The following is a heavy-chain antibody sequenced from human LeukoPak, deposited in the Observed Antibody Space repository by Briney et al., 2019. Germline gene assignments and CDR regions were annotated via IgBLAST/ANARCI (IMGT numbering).Heavy chain of an antibody. J-gene: IGHJ6*03. CDR1: GGSISSYY. CDR2: INHSGST. Sequence: SETLSLTCTVSGGSISSYYWSWIRQPPGKGLEWIGEINHSGSTNYNPSLKSRVTISVDTSKNQFSLKLSSVTAADTAVYYCARSGSIAAERYYYYMDVWGKGTTVTVSS. CDR3: ARSGSIAAERYYYYMDV. V-gene: IGHV4-34*01. D-gene: IGHD6-13*01.